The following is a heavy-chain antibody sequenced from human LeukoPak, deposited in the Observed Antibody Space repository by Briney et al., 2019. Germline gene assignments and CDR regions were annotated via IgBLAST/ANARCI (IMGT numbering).Heavy chain of an antibody. D-gene: IGHD6-13*01. Sequence: SETLSLTCTVSGCSISSDDYYWRWIRQRPGKGLEWIGYIYYTGTTYFNPSLKSRITISLNMSGNQFSLKLTSMSAADTAVYYCARAPRYTNSWYYFDYWGQGTQVTVSS. V-gene: IGHV4-31*03. CDR3: ARAPRYTNSWYYFDY. CDR2: IYYTGTT. J-gene: IGHJ4*02. CDR1: GCSISSDDYY.